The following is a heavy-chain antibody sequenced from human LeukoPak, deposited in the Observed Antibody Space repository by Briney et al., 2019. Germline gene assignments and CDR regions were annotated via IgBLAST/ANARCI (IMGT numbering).Heavy chain of an antibody. D-gene: IGHD6-19*01. Sequence: GGSLTHSCAASGFTVSYSSMNWLRLGPGKGLEWVSVISSDGNTYYADSVKGRFTISRDNSRNTLSLQMHGLRADDTAVYYCARGQEQFSSPWQWGPRRKNFYYYGREVWGQGTTVTVSS. CDR2: ISSDGNT. J-gene: IGHJ6*02. CDR3: ARGQEQFSSPWQWGPRRKNFYYYGREV. CDR1: GFTVSYSS. V-gene: IGHV3-66*01.